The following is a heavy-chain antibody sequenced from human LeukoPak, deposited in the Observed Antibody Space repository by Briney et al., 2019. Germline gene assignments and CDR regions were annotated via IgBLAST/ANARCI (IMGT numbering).Heavy chain of an antibody. Sequence: GGSLRLSCAASGFTFDDYAMLWVRQAPGKGLEWVSGINWNSGSIGYADSVKGRFTISRDNAKNSLYLQMISLRTEDTALYYCAKDGLGSKRDYFYGMDVWGQGTTVTVSS. CDR2: INWNSGSI. V-gene: IGHV3-9*01. J-gene: IGHJ6*02. D-gene: IGHD1-26*01. CDR1: GFTFDDYA. CDR3: AKDGLGSKRDYFYGMDV.